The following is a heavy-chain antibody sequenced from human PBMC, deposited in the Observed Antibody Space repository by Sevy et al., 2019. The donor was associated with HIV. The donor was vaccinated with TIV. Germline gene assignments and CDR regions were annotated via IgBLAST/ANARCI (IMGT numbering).Heavy chain of an antibody. CDR2: VNSDVSDT. Sequence: GGSLRLSCEGSGYTFSNYWMHWVRQAPGKGLEWVSRVNSDVSDTAYADSVKGRFTISRDNAENTMSLQMNSLRAEDTGLYYCVAANSWEDYWGQGTQVTVSS. J-gene: IGHJ4*02. CDR3: VAANSWEDY. CDR1: GYTFSNYW. D-gene: IGHD6-13*01. V-gene: IGHV3-74*01.